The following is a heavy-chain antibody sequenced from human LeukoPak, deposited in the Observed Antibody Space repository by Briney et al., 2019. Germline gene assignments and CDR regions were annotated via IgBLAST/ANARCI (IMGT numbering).Heavy chain of an antibody. CDR2: MNPNSGNT. CDR3: ASGIGSGYDLGDAFDI. CDR1: GYTFTSYD. Sequence: ASVKVSCKASGYTFTSYDINWVRQATGQGLEWMGWMNPNSGNTGYAQKFQGRVTMTRNTSISTAYMELSSLRSEDTAVYYCASGIGSGYDLGDAFDIWGQGTMVTVSS. V-gene: IGHV1-8*01. J-gene: IGHJ3*02. D-gene: IGHD5-12*01.